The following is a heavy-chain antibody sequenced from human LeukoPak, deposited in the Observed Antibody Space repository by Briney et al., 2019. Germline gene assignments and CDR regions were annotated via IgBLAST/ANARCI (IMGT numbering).Heavy chain of an antibody. CDR2: IYYSGST. CDR1: GGSISSYY. D-gene: IGHD3-22*01. J-gene: IGHJ3*02. V-gene: IGHV4-59*01. CDR3: AREAHYYYDSSGYYLTAHDAFDI. Sequence: SETLSLTCTVSGGSISSYYWSWIRQPPGKGLGWIGYIYYSGSTNYNPSLKSRVTISVDTSKNQFSLKLSSVTAADTAVYYCAREAHYYYDSSGYYLTAHDAFDIWGQGTMVTVSS.